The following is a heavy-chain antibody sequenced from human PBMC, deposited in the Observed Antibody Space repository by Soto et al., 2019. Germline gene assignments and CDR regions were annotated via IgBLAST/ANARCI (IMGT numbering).Heavy chain of an antibody. J-gene: IGHJ5*01. CDR2: INHSGST. CDR1: GESFSVYY. Sequence: QVQLQQWGAGLLKPSETLSLTCGVYGESFSVYYWSWIRQPPGKGLEWIGEINHSGSTNYNPSLKSLVTISVDTSKNHLSLKLSSVTAADTAVYYCAREKHPWVAVPVRQLKSTWWFDSWGQGTLVTVSS. CDR3: AREKHPWVAVPVRQLKSTWWFDS. D-gene: IGHD6-19*01. V-gene: IGHV4-34*01.